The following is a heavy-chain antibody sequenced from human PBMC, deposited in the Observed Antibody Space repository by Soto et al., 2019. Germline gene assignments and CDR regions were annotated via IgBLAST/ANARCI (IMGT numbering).Heavy chain of an antibody. J-gene: IGHJ4*02. CDR2: VFYGGT. CDR3: ASYRGALYFES. CDR1: GRSISSNY. D-gene: IGHD3-16*01. V-gene: IGHV4-59*01. Sequence: PSQTLSLTCSVSGRSISSNYWSWIRQSPDKGLEWLGYVFYGGTDYNPSLGGRVSMSVETSKRQFSLKLTSVTVADTAVYYCASYRGALYFESWGPGILVTVSS.